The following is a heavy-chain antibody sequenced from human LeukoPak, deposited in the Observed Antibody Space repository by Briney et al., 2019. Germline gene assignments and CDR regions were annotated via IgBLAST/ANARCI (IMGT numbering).Heavy chain of an antibody. CDR1: GGSISSGGYY. Sequence: SQTLSLTCTVSGGSISSGGYYWSWIRQPPGKGLEWIGYIYHSGSTYYNPSLKSRVTISVDRSKNQFSLKLSSVTAADTAVYYCARGQGHNSGSYFYYGMDVWGQGTTVTVSS. CDR2: IYHSGST. D-gene: IGHD3-10*01. CDR3: ARGQGHNSGSYFYYGMDV. V-gene: IGHV4-30-2*01. J-gene: IGHJ6*02.